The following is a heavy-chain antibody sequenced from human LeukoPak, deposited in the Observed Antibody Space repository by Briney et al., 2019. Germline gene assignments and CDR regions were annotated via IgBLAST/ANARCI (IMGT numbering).Heavy chain of an antibody. Sequence: ASVKVPCKASGYTFTGYYMHWVRQAPGQGREWMGWINPNSGGTNYAQKFQGRVTMTRDTSISTAYMELSRLRSDDTAVYYCAIDSGGYYQPFDPWDQGTLVTVSS. D-gene: IGHD3-22*01. J-gene: IGHJ5*02. CDR1: GYTFTGYY. CDR3: AIDSGGYYQPFDP. V-gene: IGHV1-2*02. CDR2: INPNSGGT.